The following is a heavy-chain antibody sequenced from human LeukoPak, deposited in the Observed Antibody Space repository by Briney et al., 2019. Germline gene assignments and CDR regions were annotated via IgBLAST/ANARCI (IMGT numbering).Heavy chain of an antibody. CDR1: GYTLTELS. D-gene: IGHD3-10*01. CDR2: FDPEDGET. Sequence: ASVKVSCKVSGYTLTELSMHWARQAPGKGLEWMGDFDPEDGETLYAQKFQGRVTMTEDTSTDTAYMELSSLRSEDTAVYYCATADASVVRGVISGMDVWGKGTTVTVSS. J-gene: IGHJ6*04. V-gene: IGHV1-24*01. CDR3: ATADASVVRGVISGMDV.